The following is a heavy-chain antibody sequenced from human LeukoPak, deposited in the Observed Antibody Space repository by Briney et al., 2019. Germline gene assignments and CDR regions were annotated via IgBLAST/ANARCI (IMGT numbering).Heavy chain of an antibody. V-gene: IGHV4-59*02. CDR1: GGSVRSYY. CDR2: IYYSGST. CDR3: ARTGSTVTMLYPFDH. J-gene: IGHJ4*02. D-gene: IGHD4-17*01. Sequence: SETLSLTCTVSGGSVRSYYWSWIRQPPGKGLEWIGYIYYSGSTNYNPSLKSRVSISVDTSKNQFSLKLSSVTAADTAVYYCARTGSTVTMLYPFDHWGQGTLVTVSS.